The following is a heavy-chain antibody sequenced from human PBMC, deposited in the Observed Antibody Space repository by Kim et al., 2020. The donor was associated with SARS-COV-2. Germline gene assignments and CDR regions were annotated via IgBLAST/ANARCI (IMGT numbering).Heavy chain of an antibody. Sequence: GGSLRLSCEASGFTLSNYWMNWVRQGPEKGLVWVSRSNSDGSVTHYADSVKGRFTISRDNAKNTLFLQLNSLGVEDTAIYYSGRGSFKQGFDPWGQGPLVTVST. CDR2: SNSDGSVT. CDR3: GRGSFKQGFDP. J-gene: IGHJ5*02. D-gene: IGHD6-13*01. V-gene: IGHV3-74*01. CDR1: GFTLSNYW.